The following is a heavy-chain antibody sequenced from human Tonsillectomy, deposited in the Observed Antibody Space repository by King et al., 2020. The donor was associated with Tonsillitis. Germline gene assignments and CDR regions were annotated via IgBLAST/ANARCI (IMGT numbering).Heavy chain of an antibody. J-gene: IGHJ3*02. CDR3: ARALSPRDNAFQI. Sequence: QLVQSGAEVKKPGESLTISCKGSGYSFTTHWIGWVRQMPGKGLDYMGIVYPGDSDLIYNPSFQGQVTISADKSISTAYLQCSSLQASDTGMYYCARALSPRDNAFQIWGQGTMITVSS. V-gene: IGHV5-51*01. CDR2: VYPGDSDL. CDR1: GYSFTTHW. D-gene: IGHD5-24*01.